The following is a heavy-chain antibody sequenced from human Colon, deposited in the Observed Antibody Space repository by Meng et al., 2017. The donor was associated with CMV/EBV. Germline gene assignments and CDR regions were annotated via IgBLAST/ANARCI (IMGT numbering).Heavy chain of an antibody. Sequence: SETLSLTCTVSGGSISSSSYYWGWIRQPPGKGLEWIGSIYYSGSTYYNPSLESRVTISVDPSKNQFSLWLRSVTAADTAVYYCARGIAVAGLFDYWARERWSPSPQ. J-gene: IGHJ4*02. CDR3: ARGIAVAGLFDY. CDR2: IYYSGST. V-gene: IGHV4-39*07. D-gene: IGHD6-19*01. CDR1: GGSISSSSYY.